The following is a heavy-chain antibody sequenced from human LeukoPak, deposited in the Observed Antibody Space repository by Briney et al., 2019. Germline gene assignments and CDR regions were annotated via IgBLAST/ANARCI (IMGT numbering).Heavy chain of an antibody. V-gene: IGHV3-30*18. CDR1: GLIFSSYG. D-gene: IGHD2/OR15-2a*01. Sequence: GGSLRLSCAASGLIFSSYGMHWVRQAPGKGLEWVAVISSDGSNKYYADSVKGRFTISRDNSKNTLYLQMNSLRTEDTAVYYCAKRGPSSGLDVWGQGTTVTVSS. CDR3: AKRGPSSGLDV. CDR2: ISSDGSNK. J-gene: IGHJ6*02.